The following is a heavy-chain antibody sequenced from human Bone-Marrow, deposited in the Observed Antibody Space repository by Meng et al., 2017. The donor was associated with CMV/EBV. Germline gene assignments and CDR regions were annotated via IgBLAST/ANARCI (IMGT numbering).Heavy chain of an antibody. J-gene: IGHJ3*02. CDR3: ARAPVYGDYDSDAFDI. V-gene: IGHV3-23*03. CDR1: GFTFSTYA. CDR2: IYSGGTST. Sequence: GESLKISCAASGFTFSTYAMSWVRQAPGKGLEWVSVIYSGGTSTYYADSVKGRFTISRDNSKNTLYLQMNSLRAEDTAVYYCARAPVYGDYDSDAFDIWGQRTMVTVSS. D-gene: IGHD4-17*01.